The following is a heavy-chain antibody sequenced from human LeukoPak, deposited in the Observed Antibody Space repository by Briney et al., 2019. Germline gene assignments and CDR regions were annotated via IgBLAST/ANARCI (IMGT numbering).Heavy chain of an antibody. V-gene: IGHV3-53*01. CDR2: IYSGGST. D-gene: IGHD1-26*01. J-gene: IGHJ4*02. Sequence: QPGGSLRLSCAASGFTVSSNYMSWVRQAPGKGLERVSVIYSGGSTYYADSVKGRFTISRDNSKNTLYLQMNSLRVEDTAVYYCASELNSGSYGLDYWGQGTLVTVSS. CDR3: ASELNSGSYGLDY. CDR1: GFTVSSNY.